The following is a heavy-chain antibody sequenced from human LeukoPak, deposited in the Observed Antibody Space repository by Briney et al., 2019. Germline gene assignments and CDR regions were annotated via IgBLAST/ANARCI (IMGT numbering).Heavy chain of an antibody. J-gene: IGHJ4*02. CDR3: ARDHPYYYDSSGYYYPIDY. Sequence: RASVKVSCKASGYTFTSYGISWVRQAPGQGLEWMGWISAYNGNTNYAQKLQGRVTMTTDTSTSTAYMEPRSLRSDDTAVYYCARDHPYYYDSSGYYYPIDYWGQGTLVTVSS. V-gene: IGHV1-18*01. CDR1: GYTFTSYG. CDR2: ISAYNGNT. D-gene: IGHD3-22*01.